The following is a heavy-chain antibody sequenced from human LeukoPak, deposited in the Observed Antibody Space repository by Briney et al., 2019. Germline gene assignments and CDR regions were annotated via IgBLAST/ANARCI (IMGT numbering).Heavy chain of an antibody. CDR3: ARAYCSGGSCRYYYYYYMDV. Sequence: SVKVSCKASGYTFTSYGISWVRQAPGQGLEWMGGIIPIFGTANYAQKFQGRVTITADESTSTAYMELSSLRSEDTAVYYCARAYCSGGSCRYYYYYYMDVWGKGTTVTVSS. D-gene: IGHD2-15*01. V-gene: IGHV1-69*13. CDR1: GYTFTSYG. J-gene: IGHJ6*03. CDR2: IIPIFGTA.